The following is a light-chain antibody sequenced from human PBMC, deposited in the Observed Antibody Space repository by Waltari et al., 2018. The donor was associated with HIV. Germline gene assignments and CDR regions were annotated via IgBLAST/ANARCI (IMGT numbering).Light chain of an antibody. V-gene: IGLV1-51*01. J-gene: IGLJ3*02. CDR3: VTGDFSLSAVL. CDR2: DSN. CDR1: SSNIANTY. Sequence: QSVLTQPPSVSAAPGQKVFISCSGSSSNIANTYVSWYQQLPGTAPKLLMYDSNKRPTGMPERFSGLKSGTSAILALTGLQTWDEADYYCVTGDFSLSAVLFGGGTKLTVL.